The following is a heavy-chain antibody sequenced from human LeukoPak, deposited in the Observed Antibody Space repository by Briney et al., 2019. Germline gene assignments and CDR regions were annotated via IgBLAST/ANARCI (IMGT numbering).Heavy chain of an antibody. CDR1: GGSFSGYF. CDR3: ARVNLGDYLPGGWFDP. CDR2: INESGST. Sequence: PSETLSLTCAVFGGSFSGYFWSWIRQPPGKGLEWIGEINESGSTNYNPSLKSRVTISIDTSKNQFSLKLSSVTAADTAVYYCARVNLGDYLPGGWFDPWGQGTLVTVSS. D-gene: IGHD4-17*01. J-gene: IGHJ5*02. V-gene: IGHV4-34*01.